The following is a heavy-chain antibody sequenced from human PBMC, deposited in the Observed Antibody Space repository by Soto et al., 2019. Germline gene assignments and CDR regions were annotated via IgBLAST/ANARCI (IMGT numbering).Heavy chain of an antibody. D-gene: IGHD3-16*01. Sequence: EVPLVESGGGLVQPGGSLRLSCAASGFTFSCYSMNWVRQAPGKGLEWVSYISSSSRTTYYADSVKGRFTISRDNAKNSLYLQINSLRAEDTAVYYCARDGLGARDVTDSWGQGTLVTVSS. J-gene: IGHJ4*02. CDR3: ARDGLGARDVTDS. CDR2: ISSSSRTT. CDR1: GFTFSCYS. V-gene: IGHV3-48*01.